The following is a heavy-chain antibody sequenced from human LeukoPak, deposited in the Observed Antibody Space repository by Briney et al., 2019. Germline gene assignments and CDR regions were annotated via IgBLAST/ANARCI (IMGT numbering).Heavy chain of an antibody. J-gene: IGHJ5*02. V-gene: IGHV4-38-2*01. CDR1: GYSISSGYY. D-gene: IGHD3-22*01. CDR3: ARVSHYYDSSGYYTNWFDP. Sequence: SETLSLTCAVSGYSISSGYYWGWIRQPPGKVLEWIGSIYHSGSTYYNPSLKSRVTISVDTSKNQFSLKLSSVTAADTAVYYCARVSHYYDSSGYYTNWFDPWGQGTLVTVSS. CDR2: IYHSGST.